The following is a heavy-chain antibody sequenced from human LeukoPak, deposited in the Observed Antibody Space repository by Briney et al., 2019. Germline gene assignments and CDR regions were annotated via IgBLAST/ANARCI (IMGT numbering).Heavy chain of an antibody. Sequence: GGSLRLSCAASGFTFSSYEMNWLRQAPGKGLEWVSSITGSGSTIYYADSVKGRFTISRDNAKNSLYLQMNSLRAEDTAVYYCARDKVWFGARFDPWGQGTLVTVSS. D-gene: IGHD3-10*01. J-gene: IGHJ5*02. CDR3: ARDKVWFGARFDP. CDR2: ITGSGSTI. CDR1: GFTFSSYE. V-gene: IGHV3-48*03.